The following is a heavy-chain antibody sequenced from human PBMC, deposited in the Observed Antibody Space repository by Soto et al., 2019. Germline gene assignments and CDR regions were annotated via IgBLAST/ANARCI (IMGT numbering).Heavy chain of an antibody. CDR1: GYIRNSDW. Sequence: GESLKISCKASGYIRNSDWISWVRQKPGKGLEWMGRIDPSDSYTNYSPSFQGHVTISADKSISTAYLQWSSLKASDTAMYYCTRHIIVGATINWFDPWGQGTLVTVSS. CDR3: TRHIIVGATINWFDP. V-gene: IGHV5-10-1*01. CDR2: IDPSDSYT. D-gene: IGHD1-26*01. J-gene: IGHJ5*02.